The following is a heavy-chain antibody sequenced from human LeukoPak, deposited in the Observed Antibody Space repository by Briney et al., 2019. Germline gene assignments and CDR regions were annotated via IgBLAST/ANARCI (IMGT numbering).Heavy chain of an antibody. J-gene: IGHJ3*02. CDR2: ISSSGSTI. V-gene: IGHV3-48*03. CDR1: GFTFSSYE. Sequence: QPGGSLRLSCAASGFTFSSYEMNWVRRAPGKGLEWVSYISSSGSTIYYADSVKGRFTISRDNAKNSLYLQMNSLRAEDTAVYYCARDSQTRSAFEIWGQGTMVTVSS. CDR3: ARDSQTRSAFEI. D-gene: IGHD1-14*01.